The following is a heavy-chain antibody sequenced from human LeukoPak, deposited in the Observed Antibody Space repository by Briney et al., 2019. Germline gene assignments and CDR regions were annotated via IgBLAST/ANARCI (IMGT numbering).Heavy chain of an antibody. CDR2: IYYSGST. Sequence: SETLSLTCTVSGGSISSSSYYWGWIRQPPGKGLEWIGSIYYSGSTYYNPSLKSRVTISVDTSKNQFSLKLSSVTAADTAVYYCASITDYGSGSYYNDYWGQGTLVTVSS. V-gene: IGHV4-39*07. D-gene: IGHD3-10*01. CDR1: GGSISSSSYY. CDR3: ASITDYGSGSYYNDY. J-gene: IGHJ4*02.